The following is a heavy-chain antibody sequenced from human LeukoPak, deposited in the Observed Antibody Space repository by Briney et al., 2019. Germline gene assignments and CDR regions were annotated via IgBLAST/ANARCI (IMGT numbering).Heavy chain of an antibody. J-gene: IGHJ6*02. CDR1: GYTFTSYG. D-gene: IGHD5-12*01. CDR3: ARSEPDTVAPYYYGMDV. CDR2: ISAYNGNT. Sequence: ASVKVSCKASGYTFTSYGISWVRQAPGQGLEWMGWISAYNGNTNYAQKLQGRVTMTTDTSTSTAYMELRSLRSDDTAVYYCARSEPDTVAPYYYGMDVWGQGTTVTVSS. V-gene: IGHV1-18*01.